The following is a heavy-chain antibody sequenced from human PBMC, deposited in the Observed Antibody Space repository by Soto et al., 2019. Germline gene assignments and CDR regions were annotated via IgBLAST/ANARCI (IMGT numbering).Heavy chain of an antibody. CDR2: INPNSGGI. CDR3: ATDREGGAHPVFDY. Sequence: GASVKVSCKASGYTFTDYYIHWVRQAPGQGLEWMGWINPNSGGINYAQKFQGWVTMTRDTSISTAYMELSRLRSDDTAVYYCATDREGGAHPVFDYWAQGTLVPVS. CDR1: GYTFTDYY. V-gene: IGHV1-2*04. J-gene: IGHJ4*02. D-gene: IGHD3-10*01.